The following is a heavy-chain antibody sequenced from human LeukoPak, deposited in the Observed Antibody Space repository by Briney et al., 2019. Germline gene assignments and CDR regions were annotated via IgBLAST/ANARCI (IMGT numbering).Heavy chain of an antibody. CDR3: AKALLRYFDWLSY. J-gene: IGHJ4*02. CDR2: IRYDGSNK. D-gene: IGHD3-9*01. V-gene: IGHV3-30*02. Sequence: GGSLRLSCAASGFTFSSYGMHWVRQAPGKGLEWVAFIRYDGSNKYYADSVKGRFTISRDNSKNTLYLRMNSLRAEDTAVYYCAKALLRYFDWLSYWGQGTLVTVSS. CDR1: GFTFSSYG.